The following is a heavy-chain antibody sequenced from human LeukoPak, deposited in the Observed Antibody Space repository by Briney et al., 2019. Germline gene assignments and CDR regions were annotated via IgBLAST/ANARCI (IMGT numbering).Heavy chain of an antibody. CDR2: ININGGRT. V-gene: IGHV3-64D*09. CDR3: VKDKWIDH. Sequence: GGSLRLSCSVSGFTFSSYTMHWVRQAPGKGLEYVSSININGGRTYYADSVKGRFTISRNNSKNMLYLQMSSLRTEDTAVYYCVKDKWIDHWGQGTLVTVSS. J-gene: IGHJ4*02. D-gene: IGHD2-8*01. CDR1: GFTFSSYT.